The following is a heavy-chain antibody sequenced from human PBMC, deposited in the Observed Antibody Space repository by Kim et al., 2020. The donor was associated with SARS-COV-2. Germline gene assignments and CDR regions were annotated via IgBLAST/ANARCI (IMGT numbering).Heavy chain of an antibody. V-gene: IGHV3-53*03. CDR2: IYSGGST. Sequence: GGSLRLSCAASGFTVSTTHMTWVRQTPGKGLEWVSVIYSGGSTQYSASVMDRFTISCDISTNTLYLQLISLIAADTAVDYYARDPHDDY. CDR1: GFTVSTTH. CDR3: ARDPHDDY. J-gene: IGHJ4*01.